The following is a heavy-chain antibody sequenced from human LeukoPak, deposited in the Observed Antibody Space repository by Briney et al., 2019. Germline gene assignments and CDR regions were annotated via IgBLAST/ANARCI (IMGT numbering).Heavy chain of an antibody. CDR3: VKDAKYRGTYIRFFDP. CDR2: ITSGGDR. D-gene: IGHD3-10*01. Sequence: PGGSLKLSCAASGFSFSTYGVSWVRQAPGKGLDWVSVITSGGDRYYADSVKGRFTISRDNSKNTVYLQMKSLRDEDTGIYYCVKDAKYRGTYIRFFDPWGQGTLVTVSS. V-gene: IGHV3-23*01. J-gene: IGHJ5*02. CDR1: GFSFSTYG.